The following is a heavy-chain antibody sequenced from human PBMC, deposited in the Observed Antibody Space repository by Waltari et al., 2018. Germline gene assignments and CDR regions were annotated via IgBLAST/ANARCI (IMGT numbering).Heavy chain of an antibody. CDR3: ARLSYHIVTGYGWFDP. D-gene: IGHD3-9*01. CDR1: GGSISSESYY. CDR2: ISYSGST. J-gene: IGHJ5*02. Sequence: QLQLQESGPGLVKPSETLSLTCTVSGGSISSESYYWGWIRQPPGKGLEWIGIISYSGSTTFTPPLQCRVTISVATSKNQFSLKLSSVTAADTAVYYCARLSYHIVTGYGWFDPWGLGTLVTVSS. V-gene: IGHV4-39*01.